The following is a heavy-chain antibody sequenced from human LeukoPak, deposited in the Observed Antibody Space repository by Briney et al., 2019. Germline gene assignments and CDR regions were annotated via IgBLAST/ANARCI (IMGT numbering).Heavy chain of an antibody. CDR3: AREITIFGVDPYYFDY. J-gene: IGHJ4*02. Sequence: PSETLSLTCTVSGASIRTYFWSWIRQPPGKGLEWIGYIYHSGNANYNPSLKSRVTMSVDTSKNQFSLKLSSVTAADTAVYYCAREITIFGVDPYYFDYWGQGTLVTVSS. CDR1: GASIRTYF. D-gene: IGHD3-3*01. CDR2: IYHSGNA. V-gene: IGHV4-59*12.